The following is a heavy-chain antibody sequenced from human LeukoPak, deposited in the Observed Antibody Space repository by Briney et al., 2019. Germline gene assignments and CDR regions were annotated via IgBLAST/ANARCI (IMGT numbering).Heavy chain of an antibody. CDR1: GYTFTSYG. Sequence: GASVKVSCKASGYTFTSYGISWVRQAPGQGLEWMGWISAYNGNTNYAQKLQGRVTMTTDTSTSTAYMELRSPRSDDTAVYYCARGTRVVVTARWFDPWGQGTLVTVSS. D-gene: IGHD2-21*02. V-gene: IGHV1-18*01. J-gene: IGHJ5*02. CDR2: ISAYNGNT. CDR3: ARGTRVVVTARWFDP.